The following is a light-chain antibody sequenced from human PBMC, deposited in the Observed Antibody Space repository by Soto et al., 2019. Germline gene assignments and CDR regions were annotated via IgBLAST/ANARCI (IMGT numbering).Light chain of an antibody. Sequence: EIVLTQSPATLSLSPGDRATLSCGASQSVSNNYLAWYQHKPGLAPRLLIYGASSRATGIPDRFSGSGSGTDFTLTISRLEPEDFAVYYCQQYGSSGSWTFGQGTKVDIK. V-gene: IGKV3D-20*01. CDR3: QQYGSSGSWT. CDR2: GAS. CDR1: QSVSNNY. J-gene: IGKJ1*01.